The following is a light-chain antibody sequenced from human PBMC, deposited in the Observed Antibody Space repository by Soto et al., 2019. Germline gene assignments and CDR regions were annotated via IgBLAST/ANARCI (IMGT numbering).Light chain of an antibody. CDR2: GAS. CDR3: QQYGSSPVT. J-gene: IGKJ1*01. CDR1: QSVSSIY. V-gene: IGKV3-20*01. Sequence: EIVLTQSPGTLSLSPGERATLSCRASQSVSSIYLAWYQQKPGQAPRLLIYGASSRATGIPDRFSGSGSGTDFPLTISRLEPEDFAVYYCQQYGSSPVTFGQGTKVEIK.